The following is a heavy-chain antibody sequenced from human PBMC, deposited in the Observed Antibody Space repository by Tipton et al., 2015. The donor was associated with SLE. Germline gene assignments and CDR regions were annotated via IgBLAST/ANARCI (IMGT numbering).Heavy chain of an antibody. D-gene: IGHD6-13*01. Sequence: TLSLTCAVSGGSISSGGYSWSWIRQPPGKGLEWIGYIYHSGSTYYNPSLKSRVTISVDTSKNQFSLKLSSVTAADTAVYYCARGGGYVAILNDGNFDLWGRGTLVTVSS. CDR3: ARGGGYVAILNDGNFDL. V-gene: IGHV4-30-2*01. J-gene: IGHJ2*01. CDR2: IYHSGST. CDR1: GGSISSGGYS.